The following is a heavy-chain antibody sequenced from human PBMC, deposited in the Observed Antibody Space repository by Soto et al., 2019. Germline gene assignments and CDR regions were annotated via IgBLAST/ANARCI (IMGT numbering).Heavy chain of an antibody. J-gene: IGHJ5*02. CDR1: GYTFTSYD. Sequence: ASVKVSFKASGYTFTSYDINWVRQATGQGLEWMGWINPNSGNTGYAQKFQGRVTMTRNTSISTAYMELSSLRSEDTAVYYCARGSDNYYLWSGYYKHNWFDPWGQGTLVTVSS. CDR3: ARGSDNYYLWSGYYKHNWFDP. CDR2: INPNSGNT. V-gene: IGHV1-8*01. D-gene: IGHD3-3*01.